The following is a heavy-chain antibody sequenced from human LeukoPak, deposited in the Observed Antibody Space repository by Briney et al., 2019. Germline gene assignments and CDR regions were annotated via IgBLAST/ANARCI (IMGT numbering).Heavy chain of an antibody. V-gene: IGHV3-74*01. J-gene: IGHJ4*02. D-gene: IGHD4-23*01. CDR2: ISNDGSDT. Sequence: QPGGSLRLSCAASGFTFSYYWMHWVRQAPGKGLVWVSRISNDGSDTRHADSVKGRFTISRDNAKNTLHLQMDSLTADDTAVYYCARDMDEDYSGNTLDHWGRGTLVTVSS. CDR1: GFTFSYYW. CDR3: ARDMDEDYSGNTLDH.